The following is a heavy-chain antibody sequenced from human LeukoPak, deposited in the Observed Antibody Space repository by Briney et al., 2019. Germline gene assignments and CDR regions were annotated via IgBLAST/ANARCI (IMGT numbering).Heavy chain of an antibody. D-gene: IGHD3-10*01. V-gene: IGHV1-3*01. CDR3: ARDIDRRIWFSDY. CDR1: GYTFTSYA. CDR2: INAGNGNT. J-gene: IGHJ4*02. Sequence: ASVKVSCKASGYTFTSYAMHWVRQAPGQRLEWMGWINAGNGNTRYSQKFQGRVTITRDTSASTAYMELSSLRSEDTAVYYCARDIDRRIWFSDYWGQGTLVTVSS.